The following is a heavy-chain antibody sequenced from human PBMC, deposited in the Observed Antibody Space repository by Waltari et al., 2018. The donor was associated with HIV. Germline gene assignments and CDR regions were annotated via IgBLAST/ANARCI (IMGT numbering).Heavy chain of an antibody. CDR2: INPDSGDT. Sequence: QTLLLHSASQVQPPGASVPPSCKGSGDSFTTDFLSLLRQAPGQGFEWLGRINPDSGDTTYSQTFQTRVTMTRDTASASTYMELTRLTSADTAMYFCARGEDISLTHLPPGFRLEFWGHGTLVTVSS. V-gene: IGHV1-2*06. CDR3: ARGEDISLTHLPPGFRLEF. CDR1: GDSFTTDF. J-gene: IGHJ4*01. D-gene: IGHD2-15*01.